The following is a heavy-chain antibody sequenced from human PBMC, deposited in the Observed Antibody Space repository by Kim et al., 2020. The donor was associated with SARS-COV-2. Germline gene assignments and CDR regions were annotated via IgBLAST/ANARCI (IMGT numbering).Heavy chain of an antibody. CDR2: ISGSGGST. Sequence: GGSLRLSCAASGFTFSSYAMSWVRQAPGKGLEWVSAISGSGGSTYYADSVKGRFTISRDNSKNTLYLQMNSLRAEDTAVYYCAKDLGIAAAEDDAFDIWGQGTMVTVSS. CDR1: GFTFSSYA. D-gene: IGHD6-13*01. V-gene: IGHV3-23*01. CDR3: AKDLGIAAAEDDAFDI. J-gene: IGHJ3*02.